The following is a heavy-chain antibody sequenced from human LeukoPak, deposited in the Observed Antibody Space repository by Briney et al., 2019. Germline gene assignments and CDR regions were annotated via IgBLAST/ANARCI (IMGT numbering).Heavy chain of an antibody. CDR3: ASRWFFDL. CDR2: IHYDGSHK. CDR1: GFIFSSYG. J-gene: IGHJ2*01. V-gene: IGHV3-30*02. Sequence: GGSLRLSCAASGFIFSSYGMHWVRQAPGKGLEWVTFIHYDGSHKYYADSVKGRFTISRDNSKNTLYLQMNSLRAEDTAVYYCASRWFFDLWGRGTLVSVSS.